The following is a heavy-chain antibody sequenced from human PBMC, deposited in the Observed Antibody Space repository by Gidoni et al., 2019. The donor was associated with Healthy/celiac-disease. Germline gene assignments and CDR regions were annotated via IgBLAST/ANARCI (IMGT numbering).Heavy chain of an antibody. CDR1: GFTFSSYA. V-gene: IGHV3-30-3*01. D-gene: IGHD2-2*01. J-gene: IGHJ4*02. CDR2: ISYDGSNK. CDR3: ASLLGYCSSTSCWIQSRTHFDY. Sequence: QVQLVESGGGVVQPGRSLRPSCAASGFTFSSYAMHWVRQAPGKGLEWVAVISYDGSNKYYADSVKGRFTISRDNSKNTLYLQMNSLRAEDTAVYYCASLLGYCSSTSCWIQSRTHFDYWGQGTLVTVSS.